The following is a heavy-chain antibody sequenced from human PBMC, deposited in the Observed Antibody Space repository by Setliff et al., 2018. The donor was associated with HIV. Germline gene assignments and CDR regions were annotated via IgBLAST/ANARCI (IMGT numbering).Heavy chain of an antibody. Sequence: SETLSLTCTVSGGSISSYYWSWIRQPPGKGLEWIGYLDTRGRAIYNPSLESRVAIWMDTSKNQFSLRLTSVAAADTASYYCVRADNYYYDSGAFKSGLDAFDIWGQGTMVTVSS. J-gene: IGHJ3*02. CDR3: VRADNYYYDSGAFKSGLDAFDI. D-gene: IGHD3-22*01. CDR1: GGSISSYY. V-gene: IGHV4-4*08. CDR2: LDTRGRA.